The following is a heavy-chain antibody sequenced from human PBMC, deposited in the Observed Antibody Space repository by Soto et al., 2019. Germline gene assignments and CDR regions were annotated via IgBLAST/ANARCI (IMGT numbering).Heavy chain of an antibody. V-gene: IGHV4-38-2*02. J-gene: IGHJ4*01. D-gene: IGHD6-19*01. CDR2: TYHGGTT. CDR3: ARVHVMVVAGSTFDY. Sequence: SETLSLTCTVSGYSISSGPYWAWIRQPPGKGPEWIASTYHGGTTFYNPSLKSRITISVDTSNNQFSLKLTSVTAADTAVYYCARVHVMVVAGSTFDYWGHGTLVTVPS. CDR1: GYSISSGPY.